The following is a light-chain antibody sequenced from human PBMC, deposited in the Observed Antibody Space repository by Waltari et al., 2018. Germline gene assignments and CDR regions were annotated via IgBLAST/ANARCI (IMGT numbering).Light chain of an antibody. V-gene: IGKV1D-12*01. J-gene: IGKJ4*01. Sequence: DIQMTQSPSSVSASVGDRVTITCRASQGISSWLAWYPQKPGKAPKLLIYAASSLQGGVPSRFSGSGSGTDFTLTISSLQPEDFATYYCQQANSFPLTFGGGTKVEIK. CDR1: QGISSW. CDR2: AAS. CDR3: QQANSFPLT.